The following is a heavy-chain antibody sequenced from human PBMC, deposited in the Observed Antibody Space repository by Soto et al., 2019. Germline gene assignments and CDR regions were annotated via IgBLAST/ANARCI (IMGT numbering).Heavy chain of an antibody. CDR2: IYNSGST. CDR1: GGSISSGGYS. D-gene: IGHD5-18*01. Sequence: QVQLQESGPGLVKPSQTLSLTCTVSGGSISSGGYSWTWIRQHPGKGLEWIGHIYNSGSTYYNPSLTSRLSISVDTSKNQFSLKLSSVTAADTAVYFCARVRTASSYYGVDVWGQGTTVTVSS. V-gene: IGHV4-31*03. CDR3: ARVRTASSYYGVDV. J-gene: IGHJ6*02.